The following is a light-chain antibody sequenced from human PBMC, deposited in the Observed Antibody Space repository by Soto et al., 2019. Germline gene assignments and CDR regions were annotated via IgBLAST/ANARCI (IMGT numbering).Light chain of an antibody. V-gene: IGLV2-8*01. J-gene: IGLJ2*01. CDR3: ASYTGSDTLV. Sequence: QSALTQPPSASGSPGQSVTISCTGTSSDVGGYNYVSWYQQHPGKAPKLMIYEVSKRPSGVPDRLSGSKSGNTASLTVSGLQVEDEANYYCASYTGSDTLVFGGGTKLTVL. CDR2: EVS. CDR1: SSDVGGYNY.